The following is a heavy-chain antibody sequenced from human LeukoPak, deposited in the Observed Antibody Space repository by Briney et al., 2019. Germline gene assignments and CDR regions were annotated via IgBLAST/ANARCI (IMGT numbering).Heavy chain of an antibody. J-gene: IGHJ4*02. CDR2: ISWNSGSI. Sequence: GGSLRLSCAASGFTFDDYAMHWVRQAPGKGLEWVSGISWNSGSIGYADSVKGRFTISRDNPKNSLYLQMNSLRAEDTALYYCARSLIAAAGVWFDYWGQGTLVTVSS. V-gene: IGHV3-9*01. CDR1: GFTFDDYA. CDR3: ARSLIAAAGVWFDY. D-gene: IGHD6-13*01.